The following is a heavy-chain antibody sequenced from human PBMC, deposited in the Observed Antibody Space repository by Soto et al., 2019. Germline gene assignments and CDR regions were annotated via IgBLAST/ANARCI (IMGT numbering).Heavy chain of an antibody. J-gene: IGHJ4*02. CDR2: ISYDGSNK. CDR3: AKGVSGLYDIVLMVYAWELDY. V-gene: IGHV3-30*18. Sequence: GGSLRLSCAASGSTFSSYGMHWVRQAPGKGLEWVAVISYDGSNKYYADSVKGRFTISRDNSKNTLYLQMNSLRAEDTAVYYCAKGVSGLYDIVLMVYAWELDYWGQGTLVTVSS. CDR1: GSTFSSYG. D-gene: IGHD2-8*01.